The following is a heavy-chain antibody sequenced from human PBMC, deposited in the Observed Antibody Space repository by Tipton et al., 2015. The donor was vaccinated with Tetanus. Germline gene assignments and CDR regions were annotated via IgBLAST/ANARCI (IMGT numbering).Heavy chain of an antibody. CDR1: GFTFNKAW. CDR3: AKDGCFSVGCLGSDY. J-gene: IGHJ4*02. Sequence: VQLVQSGGGVVKPGGSLRLSCAGSGFTFNKAWMTWVRQAPGKGLEWVSGISGSDGITYYADSVRGRFTVSRDNSKNTLYLQMNSLRADDTAVYYCAKDGCFSVGCLGSDYWGQGNLVTVSS. V-gene: IGHV3-23*04. D-gene: IGHD5/OR15-5a*01. CDR2: ISGSDGIT.